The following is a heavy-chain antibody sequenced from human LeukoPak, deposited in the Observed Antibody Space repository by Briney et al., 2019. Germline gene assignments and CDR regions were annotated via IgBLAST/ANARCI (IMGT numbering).Heavy chain of an antibody. D-gene: IGHD3-10*01. CDR1: GYTFTSYG. Sequence: GASVKVSCKASGYTFTSYGISWVRQAPGQGLEWMGIINPSGGSTSYTQKFQGRVTMTRDTSTSTVYMELSSLRSEDTAVYYCARDSLPHYYTSGSQNPADYWGQGTLVTVSS. V-gene: IGHV1-46*01. J-gene: IGHJ4*02. CDR2: INPSGGST. CDR3: ARDSLPHYYTSGSQNPADY.